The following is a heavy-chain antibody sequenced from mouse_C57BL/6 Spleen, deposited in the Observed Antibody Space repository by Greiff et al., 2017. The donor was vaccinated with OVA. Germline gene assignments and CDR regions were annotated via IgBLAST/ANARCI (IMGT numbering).Heavy chain of an antibody. Sequence: QVQLKQSGAELVRPGASVKLSCKASGYTFTDYYINWVKQRTGQGLEWIARIYPGSGNTYYNEKFKGKATLTADKSSSTAYMQLSSLRSEDSAVYCCARGGILVHYCRSDSYAKGYWGQGTTVTVSS. J-gene: IGHJ4*01. D-gene: IGHD1-1*01. CDR1: GYTFTDYY. V-gene: IGHV1-76*01. CDR2: IYPGSGNT. CDR3: ARGGILVHYCRSDSYAKGY.